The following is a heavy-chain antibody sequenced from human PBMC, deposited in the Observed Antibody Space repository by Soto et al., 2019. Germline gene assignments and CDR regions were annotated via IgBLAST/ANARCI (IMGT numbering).Heavy chain of an antibody. Sequence: GGSLRLSCAASGFTFSTYGMHWVRQAPGKGLEWVAFISYDGGTSYYADSAKGRFTISRDNSKNTLYLQMNSLRAEDTAVYYCAKDSPMYYDILTGYHREGPLDYWGQGSLVTVSS. D-gene: IGHD3-9*01. CDR2: ISYDGGTS. CDR3: AKDSPMYYDILTGYHREGPLDY. CDR1: GFTFSTYG. J-gene: IGHJ4*02. V-gene: IGHV3-30*18.